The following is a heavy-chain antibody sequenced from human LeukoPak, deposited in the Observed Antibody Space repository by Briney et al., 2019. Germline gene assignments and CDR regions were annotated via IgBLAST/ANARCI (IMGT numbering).Heavy chain of an antibody. V-gene: IGHV4-39*01. CDR1: GGSISSSSHY. J-gene: IGHJ5*02. CDR3: ARKKVAAAGRVNWFDP. D-gene: IGHD6-13*01. Sequence: SETLSLTCTVSGGSISSSSHYWGWIRQPPGKGLEWIGSIYYSGSTYYNPSLKSRGTISVDTSKNQFSLKLSSVTAADTAVYYCARKKVAAAGRVNWFDPWGQGTLVTVSS. CDR2: IYYSGST.